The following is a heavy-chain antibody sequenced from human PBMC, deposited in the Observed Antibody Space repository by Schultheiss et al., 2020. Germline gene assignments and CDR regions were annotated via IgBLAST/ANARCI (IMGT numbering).Heavy chain of an antibody. CDR2: INWNCGST. V-gene: IGHV3-20*04. Sequence: GESLKISCAASGFTFDDYGMSWVRQAPGKGLEWVSGINWNCGSTGYADSVKGRFTISRDNAKNSLYLQMNSLRAEDTALYYCARESSDYGDYGAHAAFDIRGQGTMVTVSS. CDR3: ARESSDYGDYGAHAAFDI. D-gene: IGHD4-17*01. J-gene: IGHJ3*02. CDR1: GFTFDDYG.